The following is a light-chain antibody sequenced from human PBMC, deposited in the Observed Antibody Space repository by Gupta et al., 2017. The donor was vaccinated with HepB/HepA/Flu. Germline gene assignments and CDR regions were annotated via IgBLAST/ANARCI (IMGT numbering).Light chain of an antibody. CDR2: EIS. J-gene: IGLJ2*01. V-gene: IGLV2-23*02. CDR3: CSDTGTIPFV. Sequence: QSALTPPASVSGSPGPSITISCTGTSSDVGSYNLFSWYQQHPGKAPTLMNYEISKRPAGVSNRFAGSKANNTASITSSGLEAEDDAYYCYCSDTGTIPFVFGGGTKLTVL. CDR1: SSDVGSYNL.